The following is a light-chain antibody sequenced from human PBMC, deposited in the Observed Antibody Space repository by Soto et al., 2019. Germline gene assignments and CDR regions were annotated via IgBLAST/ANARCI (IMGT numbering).Light chain of an antibody. CDR3: QQYGSLSWK. J-gene: IGKJ1*01. CDR2: GAS. Sequence: DIVLAQSPGPLSLSPGERATLSCRASQSVSSNYLAWYQQKPGQAPRLLIYGASTRATGVPDRFSGSGSGTDFTLTISRLEPEDFAVYHCQQYGSLSWKSGQGTKV. V-gene: IGKV3-20*01. CDR1: QSVSSNY.